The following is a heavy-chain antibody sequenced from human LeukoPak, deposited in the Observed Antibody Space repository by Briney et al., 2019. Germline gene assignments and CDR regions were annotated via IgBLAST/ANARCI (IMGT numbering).Heavy chain of an antibody. CDR1: GGSISSGSYY. Sequence: PSETLSLTCTVSGGSISSGSYYWSWIRQPAGKGLEWIGRIYTSGSTNYNPSLKSRVTISVDTSKNQFSLKLSSVTAADTAVYYCARSPLEYSSPLGAFDIWGQGTMVTVSS. D-gene: IGHD6-6*01. J-gene: IGHJ3*02. V-gene: IGHV4-61*02. CDR2: IYTSGST. CDR3: ARSPLEYSSPLGAFDI.